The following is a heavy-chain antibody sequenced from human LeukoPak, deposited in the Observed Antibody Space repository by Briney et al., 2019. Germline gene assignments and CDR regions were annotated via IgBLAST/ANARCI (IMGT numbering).Heavy chain of an antibody. CDR3: AKDLENYYDSSGYVDY. CDR1: GFTFSSYG. J-gene: IGHJ4*02. D-gene: IGHD3-22*01. CDR2: ISDDGSNK. Sequence: GGSVRLSCAASGFTFSSYGMHWVRQAPGNGLEWVAAISDDGSNKYYADSVKGRFTISRDNSKNTVYLQMNSLRAEDTAVYYCAKDLENYYDSSGYVDYWGQGTLVTVSS. V-gene: IGHV3-30*18.